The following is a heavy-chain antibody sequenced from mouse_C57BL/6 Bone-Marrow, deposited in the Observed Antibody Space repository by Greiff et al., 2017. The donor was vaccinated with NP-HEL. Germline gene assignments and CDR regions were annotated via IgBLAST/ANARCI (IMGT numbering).Heavy chain of an antibody. Sequence: EVHLVESGGGLVKPGGSLKLSCAASGFTFSDYGMHWVRQAPEKGLKWVAYISSGSSTIYYADTVKDRFTISRDNAKNTLFLQMTSLRSEDTAMYYCARGDDGYRYYFDYWGQGTTLTVSS. D-gene: IGHD2-3*01. CDR2: ISSGSSTI. CDR3: ARGDDGYRYYFDY. CDR1: GFTFSDYG. V-gene: IGHV5-17*01. J-gene: IGHJ2*01.